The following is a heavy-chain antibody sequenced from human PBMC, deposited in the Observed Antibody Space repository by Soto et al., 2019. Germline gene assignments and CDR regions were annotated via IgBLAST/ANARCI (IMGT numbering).Heavy chain of an antibody. Sequence: SQTLSLTCAISGDSVSSNSAAWNWIRQSPSRGLEWLGRTYYRSKWYNDYAVSVKSRITINPDTSKNQFSLQLNSVTPEDTAVYYCARVSYYYDSSPYYYYYGMDVWGQGTTVTVS. CDR1: GDSVSSNSAA. CDR2: TYYRSKWYN. D-gene: IGHD3-22*01. V-gene: IGHV6-1*01. J-gene: IGHJ6*02. CDR3: ARVSYYYDSSPYYYYYGMDV.